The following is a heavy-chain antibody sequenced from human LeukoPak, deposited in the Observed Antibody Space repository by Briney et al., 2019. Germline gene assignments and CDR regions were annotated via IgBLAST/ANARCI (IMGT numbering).Heavy chain of an antibody. CDR3: AKLSGSYYSGPFDY. CDR2: ISGSGGST. D-gene: IGHD1-26*01. V-gene: IGHV3-23*01. CDR1: GFTFSSYA. Sequence: PGGSLRLSCAASGFTFSSYAMSWVRQAPGKGLEWVSAISGSGGSTYCADSVKGRFTISRDNSKNTLYLQMNSLRAEDTAVYYCAKLSGSYYSGPFDYWGQGTLVTVSS. J-gene: IGHJ4*02.